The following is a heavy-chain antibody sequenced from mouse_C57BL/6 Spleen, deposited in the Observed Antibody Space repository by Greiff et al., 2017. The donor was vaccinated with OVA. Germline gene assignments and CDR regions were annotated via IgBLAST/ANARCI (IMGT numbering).Heavy chain of an antibody. CDR3: AREGYYGSRVMDY. CDR1: GYTFTSYW. V-gene: IGHV1-55*01. D-gene: IGHD1-1*01. Sequence: VKLQQPGAELVKPGASVKMSCKASGYTFTSYWITWVNPRPLQFPEWIGDNYPGSGSTNYNEKFKSKATLTVDTSSSTAYMQLSSLTSEDSAVYYCAREGYYGSRVMDYWGQGTSVTVSS. CDR2: NYPGSGST. J-gene: IGHJ4*01.